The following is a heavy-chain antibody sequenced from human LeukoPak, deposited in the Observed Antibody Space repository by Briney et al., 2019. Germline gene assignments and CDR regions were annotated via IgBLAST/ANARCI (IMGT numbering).Heavy chain of an antibody. Sequence: GGSLRLSCAASGFTFGDYGMSWVRQAPGKGLEWVSGINWNGGSTGYADSVKGRFTISRDNAKNSLYLQMNSLRAEDTALYYCARDVSSPHLYYYYYMDVWGKGTTVTVSS. V-gene: IGHV3-20*04. CDR2: INWNGGST. J-gene: IGHJ6*03. CDR3: ARDVSSPHLYYYYYMDV. D-gene: IGHD6-13*01. CDR1: GFTFGDYG.